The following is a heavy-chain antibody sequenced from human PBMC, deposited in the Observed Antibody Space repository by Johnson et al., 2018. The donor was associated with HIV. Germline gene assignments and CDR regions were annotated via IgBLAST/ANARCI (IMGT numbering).Heavy chain of an antibody. CDR3: ARDRARWSSGWYNDAFDI. CDR2: ISYDGSNK. CDR1: GFTFDDYG. V-gene: IGHV3-30*03. Sequence: QVQLVESGGGVVRPGGSLRLSCAASGFTFDDYGMSWVRQAPGKGLEWVAVISYDGSNKYYADSVKGRFTISRDNSKNTLYLQMNSLRVEDTALYYCARDRARWSSGWYNDAFDIWGQGTMVTVSS. J-gene: IGHJ3*02. D-gene: IGHD6-19*01.